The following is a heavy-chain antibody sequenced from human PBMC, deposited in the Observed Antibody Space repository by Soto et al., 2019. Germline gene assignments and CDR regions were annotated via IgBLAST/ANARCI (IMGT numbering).Heavy chain of an antibody. V-gene: IGHV3-23*01. Sequence: EVQLLESGGDLVQPGGSLRLSCAASGFTFNSYAMSWVRQAPGKGLEWVSAITDSGGDTYYADSVKGRFTLSRDNSRNTLYLEMNSLRVEDTALYYCAKGSGPYRPYYFDYWGQGTLVTVSS. J-gene: IGHJ4*02. CDR2: ITDSGGDT. CDR3: AKGSGPYRPYYFDY. CDR1: GFTFNSYA. D-gene: IGHD6-25*01.